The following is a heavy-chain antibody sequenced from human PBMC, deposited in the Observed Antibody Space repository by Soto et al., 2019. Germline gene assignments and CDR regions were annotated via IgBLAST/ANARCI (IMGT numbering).Heavy chain of an antibody. V-gene: IGHV1-8*01. Sequence: QVQLVQSGAEVKKPGSSVKVSCKASGYTFTSYDINWVRQATGQGLEWMGWMNPNSGNTGYAQKFHGRVTMTRNTAISTAYMEVSSMRSEDTTVYYCASAVTTQYYYSKMEVWGKGSTVTVSS. D-gene: IGHD4-17*01. CDR3: ASAVTTQYYYSKMEV. CDR2: MNPNSGNT. J-gene: IGHJ6*03. CDR1: GYTFTSYD.